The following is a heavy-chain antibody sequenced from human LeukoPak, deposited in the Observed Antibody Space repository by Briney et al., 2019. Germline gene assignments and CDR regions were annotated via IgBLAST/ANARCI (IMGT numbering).Heavy chain of an antibody. D-gene: IGHD3-16*01. Sequence: SETLSLTCTVSGGSISSYYWSWIRQHPGKGLEWIGYIYYSGSTYYNPSLKSRVTISVDTSKNQFSLKLSSVTAADTAVYYCARGIGFTANLEDWGQGTLVTVSS. CDR1: GGSISSYY. J-gene: IGHJ4*02. CDR3: ARGIGFTANLED. V-gene: IGHV4-59*06. CDR2: IYYSGST.